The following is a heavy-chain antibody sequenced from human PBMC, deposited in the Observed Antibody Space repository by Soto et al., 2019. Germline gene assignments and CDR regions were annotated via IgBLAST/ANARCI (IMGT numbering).Heavy chain of an antibody. D-gene: IGHD3-22*01. CDR3: PRGLRDPSHYDSSVYYFFGY. CDR2: ITPNSGDT. J-gene: IGHJ4*02. V-gene: IGHV1-2*02. CDR1: GGTFSSHA. Sequence: GSVKVSCKASGGTFSSHAISWVRQAPGQGLEWMGRITPNSGDTNYAQKFQARVTMTRDTSTNTAYMELSRLRPDDTAVYYCPRGLRDPSHYDSSVYYFFGYSAQETLVSVHS.